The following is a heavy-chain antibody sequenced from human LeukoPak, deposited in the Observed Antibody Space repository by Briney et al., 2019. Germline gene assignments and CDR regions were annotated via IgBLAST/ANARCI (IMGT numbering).Heavy chain of an antibody. Sequence: GGSLRLSCGASGFSFSDYGMHWVRQAPGKGLEWVAVIRHDGNKKYLPDSMKGRFSVSRDNSKNTLYLQMNSLRAEDTAVYYCARDMAVAGPLDYWGQGTLVTVSS. CDR1: GFSFSDYG. D-gene: IGHD6-19*01. V-gene: IGHV3-30*02. J-gene: IGHJ4*02. CDR2: IRHDGNKK. CDR3: ARDMAVAGPLDY.